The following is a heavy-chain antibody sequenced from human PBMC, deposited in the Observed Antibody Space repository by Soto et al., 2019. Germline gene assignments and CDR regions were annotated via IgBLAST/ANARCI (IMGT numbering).Heavy chain of an antibody. D-gene: IGHD2-15*01. CDR1: VYTITRDG. V-gene: IGHV1-18*01. Sequence: APVNRSLKASVYTITRDGSSRVRQTPGQGLEWMGWISAYNGNTNYAQKLQGRVTMTTDTSTNTAYMELRSLRSDDTAVNYCERRRMRSNWFEPWGKGTLVTVSS. CDR2: ISAYNGNT. CDR3: ERRRMRSNWFEP. J-gene: IGHJ5*02.